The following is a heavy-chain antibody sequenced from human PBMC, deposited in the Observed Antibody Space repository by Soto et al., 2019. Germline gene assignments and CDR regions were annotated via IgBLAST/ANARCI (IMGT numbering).Heavy chain of an antibody. Sequence: GGSLRLSCAASEFTFSSYNMNWVRQAPGKGLEWVSYISTSGTSIKNADSVEGRFTISRDNAKNSLYLQMNSLRAEDTAVYYCARGTGSAQYTFDVWGQGTLVTVSS. V-gene: IGHV3-48*01. CDR3: ARGTGSAQYTFDV. J-gene: IGHJ3*01. D-gene: IGHD1-1*01. CDR2: ISTSGTSI. CDR1: EFTFSSYN.